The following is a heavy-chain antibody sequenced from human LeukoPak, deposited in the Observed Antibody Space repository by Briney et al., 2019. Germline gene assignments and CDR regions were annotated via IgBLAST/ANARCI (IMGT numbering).Heavy chain of an antibody. V-gene: IGHV4-39*01. CDR2: IYYSGST. CDR3: ARRSRKSGGWYFDY. J-gene: IGHJ4*02. D-gene: IGHD6-19*01. CDR1: GGSISSSSYY. Sequence: HSETLSLTCTVSGGSISSSSYYWGWIRQPPGKGLEWIGSIYYSGSTYYNPSLKSRVTISVDTSKNQFSLKLSSVTAADTAVYYCARRSRKSGGWYFDYWGQGTLVTVSS.